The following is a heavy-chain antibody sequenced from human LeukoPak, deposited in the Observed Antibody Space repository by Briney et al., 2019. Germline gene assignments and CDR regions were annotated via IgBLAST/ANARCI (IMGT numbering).Heavy chain of an antibody. CDR2: INHSGST. D-gene: IGHD3-10*01. CDR1: GFTFSSYG. J-gene: IGHJ4*02. CDR3: ARIFRGVWFGGPDY. V-gene: IGHV4-34*01. Sequence: KPGRSLRLSCAASGFTFSSYGMHWVRQPPGKGLEWIGGINHSGSTNYNPSLKSRVTISVDTSKNQFSLKLSSVTAADTAVYYCARIFRGVWFGGPDYWGQGTLVTVSS.